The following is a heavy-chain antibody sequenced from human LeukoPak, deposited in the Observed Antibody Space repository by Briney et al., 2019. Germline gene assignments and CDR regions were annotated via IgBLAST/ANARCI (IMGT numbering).Heavy chain of an antibody. CDR3: ARRDLSSSWDY. D-gene: IGHD6-13*01. CDR1: GGSISSSSYY. Sequence: SETLSLTCTVSGGSISSSSYYWGWIRQPPGKGLEWIGSIYYSGSTYYNPSLKSRVTISVDTSKNQFSLKLSSVTAADTAVYYCARRDLSSSWDYWGQGTLSPSPQ. J-gene: IGHJ4*02. CDR2: IYYSGST. V-gene: IGHV4-39*01.